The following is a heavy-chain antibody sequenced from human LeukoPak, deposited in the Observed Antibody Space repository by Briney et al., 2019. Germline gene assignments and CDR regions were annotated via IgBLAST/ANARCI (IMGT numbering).Heavy chain of an antibody. Sequence: PSETLSLTCSVSGGSISLSYYYWGWIRQPPGKGLEWIGEINHSGSTNYNPSLKSRVTISVDTSKNQFSLKLSSVTAADTAVYYCARRGGYSGYGPFDYWGQGTLVTVSS. CDR2: INHSGST. CDR3: ARRGGYSGYGPFDY. V-gene: IGHV4-39*07. CDR1: GGSISLSYYY. J-gene: IGHJ4*02. D-gene: IGHD5-12*01.